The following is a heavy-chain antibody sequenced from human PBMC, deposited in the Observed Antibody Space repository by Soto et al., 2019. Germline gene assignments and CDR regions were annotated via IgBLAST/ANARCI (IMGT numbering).Heavy chain of an antibody. Sequence: QITLKESGPTLVTPRQTLTLTCTFSGFSLDTRGVGVGWVRQPPGKALEWLALIYGNDEQRLNPSLQSRLTIAKDTPNSQVVLTMTNMDPVDTATYFCAHRLSAAGLFDHWGQGTLVSVSS. V-gene: IGHV2-5*01. CDR1: GFSLDTRGVG. D-gene: IGHD6-13*01. CDR2: IYGNDEQ. J-gene: IGHJ5*02. CDR3: AHRLSAAGLFDH.